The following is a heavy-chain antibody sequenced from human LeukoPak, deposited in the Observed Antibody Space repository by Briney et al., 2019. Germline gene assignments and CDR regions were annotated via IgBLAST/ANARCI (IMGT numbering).Heavy chain of an antibody. J-gene: IGHJ4*02. V-gene: IGHV4-30-4*01. CDR3: ARYDTMVRGTGYLDY. D-gene: IGHD3-10*01. Sequence: PSQTLSLTCTVSGGSISSGDYCWSWIRQPPGKGLEWIGYIYYSGSTYYNPSLKSRVTISVDTSKNQFSLKLSSVAAADTAVYYCARYDTMVRGTGYLDYWGQGTLVTVSS. CDR2: IYYSGST. CDR1: GGSISSGDYC.